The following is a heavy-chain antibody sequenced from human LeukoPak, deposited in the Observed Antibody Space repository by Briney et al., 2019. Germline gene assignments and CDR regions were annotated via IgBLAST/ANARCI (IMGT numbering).Heavy chain of an antibody. Sequence: GGSLRLSCAASGFTFDDYAMHWVRQAPGKGLEWVSGISWNSGSIGYADSVKGRFTISRDNAKNTLYLQMNSLRAEDTAVYYCAKTDFSGSYYAPWGQGTLVTVSS. V-gene: IGHV3-9*01. CDR2: ISWNSGSI. J-gene: IGHJ5*02. CDR1: GFTFDDYA. CDR3: AKTDFSGSYYAP. D-gene: IGHD3-10*01.